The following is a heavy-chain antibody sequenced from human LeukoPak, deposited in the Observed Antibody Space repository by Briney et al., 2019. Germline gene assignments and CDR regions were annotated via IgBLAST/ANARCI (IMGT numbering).Heavy chain of an antibody. D-gene: IGHD5-18*01. V-gene: IGHV3-21*04. J-gene: IGHJ4*02. CDR1: GFTFSSYS. CDR3: AKDISYSYGYGLDY. CDR2: ISSSSSYI. Sequence: GSLRLSCAASGFTFSSYSMNWVRQAPGKGLEWVSSISSSSSYIYYADSVKGRFTISRDNSKNSLYLQMNSLRTEDTALYYCAKDISYSYGYGLDYWGQGTLVTVSS.